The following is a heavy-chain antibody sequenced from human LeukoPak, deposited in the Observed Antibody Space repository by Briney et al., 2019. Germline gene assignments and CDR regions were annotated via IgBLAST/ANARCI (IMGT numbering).Heavy chain of an antibody. CDR2: ISSSGSTI. Sequence: GRSLRLSCAASGFTFSSYEMNWVRQAPGKGLEWVSYISSSGSTIYYADSVKGRFTISRDNAKNSLYLQMNSLRAEDTAVYYCARERDGGSSGWFWFDPWGQGTLVTVSS. J-gene: IGHJ5*02. D-gene: IGHD6-19*01. CDR1: GFTFSSYE. V-gene: IGHV3-48*03. CDR3: ARERDGGSSGWFWFDP.